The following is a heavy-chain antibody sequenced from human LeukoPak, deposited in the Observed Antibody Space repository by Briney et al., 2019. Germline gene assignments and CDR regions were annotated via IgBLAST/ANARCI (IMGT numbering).Heavy chain of an antibody. CDR3: ARSLRYSGSYYFDY. D-gene: IGHD1-26*01. CDR2: IKQDRSEK. J-gene: IGHJ4*02. CDR1: GFTFSSYW. V-gene: IGHV3-7*01. Sequence: PGGSLRLSCAASGFTFSSYWMSWVRQAPGKALEGVANIKQDRSEKYYVDSVRGRFTISRDNAKISLYLQMNSLRAEDTAVYYCARSLRYSGSYYFDYWGQGTLVTVSS.